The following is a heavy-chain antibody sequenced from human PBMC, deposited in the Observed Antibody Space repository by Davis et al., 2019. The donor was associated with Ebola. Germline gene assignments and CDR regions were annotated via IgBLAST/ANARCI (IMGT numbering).Heavy chain of an antibody. CDR1: GYTFTSYY. Sequence: ASVKVSCKASGYTFTSYYIHWVRQAPGQGPEWVGMISPSGGSTKYAQKFQGRVTMTSDTSTSTVYMELSSLRSDDAAMYYCVRSNSWYGDYWGRGTLVTVSS. J-gene: IGHJ4*02. CDR2: ISPSGGST. D-gene: IGHD6-13*01. CDR3: VRSNSWYGDY. V-gene: IGHV1-46*01.